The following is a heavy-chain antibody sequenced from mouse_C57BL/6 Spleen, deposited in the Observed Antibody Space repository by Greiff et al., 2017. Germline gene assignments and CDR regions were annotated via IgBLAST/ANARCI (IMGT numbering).Heavy chain of an antibody. Sequence: VQLQQPGTELVKPGASVKLSCKASGYTFTSYWMHWVKQRPGQGLEWIGNINPSNGGTNYNEKFKSKATLTVDKSSSTAYMQLSSLTSEDSAFYYCARPLYYDYDSRFDYWGQGTTLTVSS. CDR3: ARPLYYDYDSRFDY. D-gene: IGHD2-4*01. J-gene: IGHJ2*01. CDR1: GYTFTSYW. CDR2: INPSNGGT. V-gene: IGHV1-53*01.